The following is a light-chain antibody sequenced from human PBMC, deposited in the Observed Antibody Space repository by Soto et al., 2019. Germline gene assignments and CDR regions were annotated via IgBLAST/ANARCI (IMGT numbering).Light chain of an antibody. V-gene: IGKV2-28*01. CDR3: MQALQTPPT. J-gene: IGKJ1*01. CDR2: LGS. Sequence: DIVLTQSPDSLAVSLGERATISCKSSHNVLYSGDNQNYLDWYLQKPGQSPQLLIYLGSNRASGVPDRFSGSGSGTDFTLRISRVEAEDVGVYYCMQALQTPPTFGQGTKVDIK. CDR1: HNVLYSGDNQNY.